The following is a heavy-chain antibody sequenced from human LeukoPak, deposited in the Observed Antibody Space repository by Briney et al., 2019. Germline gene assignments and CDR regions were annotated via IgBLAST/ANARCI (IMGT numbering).Heavy chain of an antibody. V-gene: IGHV3-7*01. J-gene: IGHJ4*01. CDR3: ARDGTAAGLYFDL. CDR2: INQDGGEK. Sequence: GGPLRLSCAVSGFIFSSYWMNWVPRAPGKALEWVASINQDGGEKSYVDSVKGRFTISRDNAKHSLYLQMSSLRAEDTAVYYCARDGTAAGLYFDLWGQGTLVTVS. D-gene: IGHD6-13*01. CDR1: GFIFSSYW.